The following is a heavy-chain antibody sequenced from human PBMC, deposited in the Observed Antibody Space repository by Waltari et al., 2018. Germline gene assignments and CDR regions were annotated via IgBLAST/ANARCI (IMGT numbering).Heavy chain of an antibody. V-gene: IGHV4-59*01. CDR1: GGSIINYY. Sequence: QVQLQESGPGLVKPSETLSLSCPVSGGSIINYYWSWIRQPPGQGLEWIGYVYYTGSTTYNPSLRSRVTISVDTSKYQFSLKVTSVTPADTAVYYCARGEDRFDYWGQGTLVSVSS. CDR3: ARGEDRFDY. J-gene: IGHJ4*02. CDR2: VYYTGST.